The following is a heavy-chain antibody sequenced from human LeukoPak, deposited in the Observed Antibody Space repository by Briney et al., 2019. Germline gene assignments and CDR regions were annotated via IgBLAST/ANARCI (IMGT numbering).Heavy chain of an antibody. D-gene: IGHD2-15*01. J-gene: IGHJ4*01. Sequence: SQTLSLTCAVSGGSISSGGYSWSWIRQPPGKGLEWIGYISHSGSTYYNPSLKSRVTISVDRSKNQFSLKLSSVTAADTAVYYCARGSLGYCSGGSCYLAYYFDYWGQEPWSPSPQ. CDR2: ISHSGST. V-gene: IGHV4-30-2*01. CDR1: GGSISSGGYS. CDR3: ARGSLGYCSGGSCYLAYYFDY.